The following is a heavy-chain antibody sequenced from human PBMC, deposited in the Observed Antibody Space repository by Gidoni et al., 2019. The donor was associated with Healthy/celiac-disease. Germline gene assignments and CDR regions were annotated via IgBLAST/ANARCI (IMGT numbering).Heavy chain of an antibody. CDR1: GYSISSGYY. CDR2: SYHVGST. D-gene: IGHD6-6*01. Sequence: QVQLQESGPGLVKPSETLSLTCAVSGYSISSGYYWGWIRQPHGTGLEWMGSSYHVGSTYSNPSLKSRVTISVDTSKNQFSLKLSSVTAADTAVYYCARHQGEEQLAPWFDPWGQGTLVTVSS. J-gene: IGHJ5*02. CDR3: ARHQGEEQLAPWFDP. V-gene: IGHV4-38-2*01.